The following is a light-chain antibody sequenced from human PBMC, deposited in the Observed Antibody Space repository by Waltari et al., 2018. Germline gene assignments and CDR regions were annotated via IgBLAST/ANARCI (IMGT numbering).Light chain of an antibody. Sequence: QSALTQPPSASGTPGQRVIISCSGSRSNIGSNAVSWYQQFPGTAPRLLIYSNREPTSGVPDRFSGSKSGTSASLTISGLQSDDAADYYCATWDDRQTGYVVFGGGTKLTVL. CDR1: RSNIGSNA. CDR3: ATWDDRQTGYVV. V-gene: IGLV1-44*01. J-gene: IGLJ2*01. CDR2: SNR.